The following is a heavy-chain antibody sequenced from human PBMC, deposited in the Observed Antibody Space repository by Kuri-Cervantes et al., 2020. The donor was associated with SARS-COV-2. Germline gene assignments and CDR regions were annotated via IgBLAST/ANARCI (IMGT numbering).Heavy chain of an antibody. D-gene: IGHD4-17*01. CDR2: IRYDGSNK. V-gene: IGHV3-30*02. J-gene: IGHJ4*02. CDR1: GFTFSSYG. Sequence: GGSLRLSCAASGFTFSSYGMHWVRQAPGKGLEWVAFIRYDGSNKYYADSLKGRFTISRDNAKNSLYLQMNSLRVEDTALYYCARAYGDYVFREGLDSWGQGTLVTVSS. CDR3: ARAYGDYVFREGLDS.